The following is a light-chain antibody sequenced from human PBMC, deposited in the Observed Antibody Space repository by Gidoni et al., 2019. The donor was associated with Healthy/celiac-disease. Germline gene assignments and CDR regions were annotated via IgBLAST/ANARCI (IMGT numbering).Light chain of an antibody. Sequence: EIVLTQSPDTLSLSQGERATLSCRASQSVSSGYLAWYQQKPGQAPRLLMYGASTRATGIPDRFSGSGSGTDFTLTISRLEPEDFAVYYCQHYGSSPLTFXGXTKVEIK. V-gene: IGKV3-20*01. J-gene: IGKJ4*01. CDR1: QSVSSGY. CDR2: GAS. CDR3: QHYGSSPLT.